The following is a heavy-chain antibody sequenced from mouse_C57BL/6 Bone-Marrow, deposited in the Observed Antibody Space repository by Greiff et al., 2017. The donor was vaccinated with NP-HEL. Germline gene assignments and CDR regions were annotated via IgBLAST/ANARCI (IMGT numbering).Heavy chain of an antibody. V-gene: IGHV1-81*01. CDR2: IYPRSGNT. CDR1: GYTFTSYG. J-gene: IGHJ1*03. D-gene: IGHD2-1*01. Sequence: VKLQQSGAELARPGASVKLSCKASGYTFTSYGISWVKQRTGQGLEWIGEIYPRSGNTYYNEKFKGKATLTADKSSSTAYMELRSLTSEDSAVYFCARNPLYGNYEGWYFDVWGTGTTVTVSS. CDR3: ARNPLYGNYEGWYFDV.